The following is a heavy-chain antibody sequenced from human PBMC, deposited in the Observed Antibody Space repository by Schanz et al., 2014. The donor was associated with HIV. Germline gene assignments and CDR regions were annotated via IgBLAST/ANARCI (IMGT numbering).Heavy chain of an antibody. CDR3: ARDSPVAAGTLDY. CDR1: GGTFSNYA. J-gene: IGHJ4*02. V-gene: IGHV1-69*06. Sequence: QVQLVQSGAEVKMPGSSVKASCKASGGTFSNYAMTWVRQAPGQGLEWMAGIIPIIGTADYAQKFQGRVTITADKSTSTLYLELSSLRSEDTAVYYCARDSPVAAGTLDYWGQGTLVTVSS. D-gene: IGHD6-13*01. CDR2: IIPIIGTA.